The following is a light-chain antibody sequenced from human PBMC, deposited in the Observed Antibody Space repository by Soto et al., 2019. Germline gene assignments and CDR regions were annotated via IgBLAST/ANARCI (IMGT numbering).Light chain of an antibody. Sequence: QSVLTQPPSASGPPGQRVTISCSGSSSNIGSNTVNWYQQLPGTAPKLLIYNNNQRPSGVPDRISGSKSGTSASLAIGGLQSEDEADYYCAAWDDSLNGFYVFGTGTKLTVL. V-gene: IGLV1-44*01. CDR1: SSNIGSNT. CDR3: AAWDDSLNGFYV. J-gene: IGLJ1*01. CDR2: NNN.